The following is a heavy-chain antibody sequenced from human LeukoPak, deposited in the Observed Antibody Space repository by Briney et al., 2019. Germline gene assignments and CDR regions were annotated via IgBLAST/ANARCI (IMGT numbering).Heavy chain of an antibody. J-gene: IGHJ4*02. V-gene: IGHV1-8*01. Sequence: GASVKVSCKASGYTFTSYDIKWVRQATGQGLEWMGWMNPNSGNTGYAQKFQGRITMTRNTSISTAYMELSSLRSEDTAVYYCARGRSGMEVSLFEYWGQGTLVTVSS. CDR1: GYTFTSYD. CDR3: ARGRSGMEVSLFEY. D-gene: IGHD2-8*02. CDR2: MNPNSGNT.